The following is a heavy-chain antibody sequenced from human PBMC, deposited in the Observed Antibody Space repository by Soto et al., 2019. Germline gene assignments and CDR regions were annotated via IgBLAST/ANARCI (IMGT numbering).Heavy chain of an antibody. CDR1: GYTLTEFS. CDR2: FDPDDGAT. Sequence: ASVKVSCKVSGYTLTEFSMHWVRQAPGKGLEWMGGFDPDDGATIYAQKFQGRVTMTEDTTTDSAYMDLSSLRSEDPEVYDCPPEGPPQPLVRGYWGQGTLVPICS. V-gene: IGHV1-24*01. D-gene: IGHD6-13*01. J-gene: IGHJ4*02. CDR3: PPEGPPQPLVRGY.